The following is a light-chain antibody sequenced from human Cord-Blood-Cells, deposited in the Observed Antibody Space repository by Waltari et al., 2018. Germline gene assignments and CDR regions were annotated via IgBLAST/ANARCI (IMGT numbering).Light chain of an antibody. Sequence: DSQMIQSPCILSVSVGDSVTITCRASQSIISLLAWDQQKPGKAPELQIYKASSLESGVPSRFSGSGSGTEFTLTISSLQPDDFATYYCQQYNSYLYTFGQGTKLEIK. CDR3: QQYNSYLYT. V-gene: IGKV1-5*03. J-gene: IGKJ2*01. CDR1: QSIISL. CDR2: KAS.